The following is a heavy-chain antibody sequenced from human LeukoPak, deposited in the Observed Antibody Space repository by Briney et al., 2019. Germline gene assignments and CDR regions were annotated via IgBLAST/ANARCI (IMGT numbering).Heavy chain of an antibody. CDR1: GYTFTSYD. CDR3: ARGQGGYCSGGSCSNKNWFDP. J-gene: IGHJ5*02. D-gene: IGHD2-15*01. V-gene: IGHV1-8*01. Sequence: ASVKVSCTASGYTFTSYDINWVRQATGQGLEWMGWMNPNSGNIGYAQKFQGRVTMTRNTSISTAYMELSSLRSEDTAVYYCARGQGGYCSGGSCSNKNWFDPWGQGTLVTVSS. CDR2: MNPNSGNI.